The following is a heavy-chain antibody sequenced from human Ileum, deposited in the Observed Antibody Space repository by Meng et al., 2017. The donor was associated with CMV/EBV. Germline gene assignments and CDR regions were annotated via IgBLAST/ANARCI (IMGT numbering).Heavy chain of an antibody. Sequence: LSCAASGFTFSSYAMRWVRQAPGKGLEWVSVIYSGGSSTHYADSVKGRFTISRDNSKNTLYLQMNSLRAEDTAVYYCAKFKEDWYFDLWGRGTLVTVSS. CDR1: GFTFSSYA. V-gene: IGHV3-23*03. J-gene: IGHJ2*01. CDR2: IYSGGSST. CDR3: AKFKEDWYFDL.